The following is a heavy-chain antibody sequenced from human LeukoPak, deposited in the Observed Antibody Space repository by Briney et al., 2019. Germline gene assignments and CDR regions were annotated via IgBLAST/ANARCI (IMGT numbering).Heavy chain of an antibody. Sequence: PSETLSLTCTVSGDSINSYYWSWIRQPPGKGLEWIGYIYYNGRTEYNPSLKSRVTISLDTSKIHFSLRLSSVTAADTAVYYCARNLRVQLWDYFWYFDLWGRGTLVTVSS. V-gene: IGHV4-59*01. CDR3: ARNLRVQLWDYFWYFDL. D-gene: IGHD1-1*01. J-gene: IGHJ2*01. CDR1: GDSINSYY. CDR2: IYYNGRT.